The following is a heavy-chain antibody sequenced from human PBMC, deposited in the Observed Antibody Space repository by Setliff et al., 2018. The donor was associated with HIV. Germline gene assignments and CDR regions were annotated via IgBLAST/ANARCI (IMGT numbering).Heavy chain of an antibody. CDR2: IQSGGII. V-gene: IGHV3-48*04. CDR3: AREDVYYYDSEGYYLLEY. CDR1: GLTLSNSA. J-gene: IGHJ4*02. D-gene: IGHD3-22*01. Sequence: GGSLRLSCAASGLTLSNSAMTWVRQKPGRGLEWVSLIQSGGIIYYADSVKGRFTISRDNAKNSLYLQMSSLGAEDTAVYYCAREDVYYYDSEGYYLLEYWGQGTPVTVSS.